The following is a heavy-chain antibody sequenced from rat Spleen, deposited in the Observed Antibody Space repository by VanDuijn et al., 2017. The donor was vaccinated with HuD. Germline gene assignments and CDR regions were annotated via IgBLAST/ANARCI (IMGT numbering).Heavy chain of an antibody. CDR2: ITNTGGST. V-gene: IGHV5-31*01. D-gene: IGHD4-6*01. CDR1: GFSFSNYY. J-gene: IGHJ2*01. CDR3: VRHWGY. Sequence: EVQLVESGGGLVQPGRSMKLSCAALGFSFSNYYMTWIRQAPGKGLEWVASITNTGGSTYYPDSVKGRFTISRDNAKSTLYLQMNSLRSEDTATYYCVRHWGYWGQGVMVTVSS.